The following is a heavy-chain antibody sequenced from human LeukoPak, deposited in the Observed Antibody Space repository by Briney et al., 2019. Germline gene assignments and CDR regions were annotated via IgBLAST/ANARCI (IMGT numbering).Heavy chain of an antibody. D-gene: IGHD6-19*01. J-gene: IGHJ4*02. CDR1: GYTFTGHY. V-gene: IGHV1-2*02. Sequence: ASVKVSCKASGYTFTGHYMHWARPAPGQGLEWMGWINPNSGDTNSAQKFQGRVTMTRDTSISTVYMDLSRLRPDDTAVYYCAREGWDQRDTAAFDYWCQGTLVTVSS. CDR2: INPNSGDT. CDR3: AREGWDQRDTAAFDY.